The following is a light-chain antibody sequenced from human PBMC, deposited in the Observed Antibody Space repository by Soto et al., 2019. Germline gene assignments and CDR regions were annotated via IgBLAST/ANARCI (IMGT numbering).Light chain of an antibody. J-gene: IGLJ3*02. CDR1: SSDVGGYNY. V-gene: IGLV2-14*01. Sequence: QSALTQPASVSGSPGQSITISCTGTSSDVGGYNYVSWYQQHPGKAPKLMIYEVSNRPSGLSNRFSGSKSGNTASLTISGLQAEDEADYYRSSYTSSSTLEVFGGGTKLTVL. CDR2: EVS. CDR3: SSYTSSSTLEV.